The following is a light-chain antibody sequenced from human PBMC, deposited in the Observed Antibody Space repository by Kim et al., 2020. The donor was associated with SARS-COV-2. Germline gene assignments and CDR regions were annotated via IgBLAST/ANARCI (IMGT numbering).Light chain of an antibody. CDR2: RNN. J-gene: IGLJ2*01. CDR3: AAWDDSLSGVV. V-gene: IGLV1-47*01. CDR1: SSNIGRNY. Sequence: QSVLTQPPSVSGTPGQRVTISCSGSSSNIGRNYVYWYQQLPGTAPKLLIYRNNQRPSGVPDRFSGSKSGTSVSLAISGLRSEDEADYYCAAWDDSLSGVVFGGGTQLTVL.